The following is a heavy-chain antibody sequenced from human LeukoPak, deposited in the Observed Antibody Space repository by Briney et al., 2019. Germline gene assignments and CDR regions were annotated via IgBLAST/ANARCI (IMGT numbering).Heavy chain of an antibody. D-gene: IGHD5-24*01. CDR3: ARCNFGFNIIGDYYFYGMDV. Sequence: GASVKVSCKGSGYTFTGYFMHWVRRAPGQGLEWVGWINPKSGATNYAQKFQGRVAITRDSSISTAYMDLSRLRSDDTAVYYCARCNFGFNIIGDYYFYGMDVWGQGTTVTVSS. CDR2: INPKSGAT. V-gene: IGHV1-2*02. J-gene: IGHJ6*02. CDR1: GYTFTGYF.